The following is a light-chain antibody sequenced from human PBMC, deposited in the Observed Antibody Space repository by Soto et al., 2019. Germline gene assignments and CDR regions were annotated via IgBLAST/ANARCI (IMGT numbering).Light chain of an antibody. CDR2: GAS. CDR1: QSVTTR. CDR3: QQYGGSPIT. Sequence: IVLPQSPGSLSLPPGERVTLSCRPSQSVTTRLAWYQHKPGQAPTLLMSGASNRASGVPVRFSGSGSGTDFTLTITRLEPEDFALYYCQQYGGSPITFGLGTRLEIK. V-gene: IGKV3-20*01. J-gene: IGKJ5*01.